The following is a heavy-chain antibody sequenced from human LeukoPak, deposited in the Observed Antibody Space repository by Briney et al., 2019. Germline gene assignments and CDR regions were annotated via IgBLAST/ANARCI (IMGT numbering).Heavy chain of an antibody. D-gene: IGHD2-2*01. CDR2: IYYSGST. J-gene: IGHJ5*02. CDR3: ARTKVVPAANWFDP. V-gene: IGHV4-39*07. Sequence: PSETLSLTCTVSGGSISGSSYYWGWIRQPPGKGLEWIGSIYYSGSTYYNPSLKSRVTISVDTSKNQFSLKLSSVTAADTAVYYCARTKVVPAANWFDPWGQGTLVTVSS. CDR1: GGSISGSSYY.